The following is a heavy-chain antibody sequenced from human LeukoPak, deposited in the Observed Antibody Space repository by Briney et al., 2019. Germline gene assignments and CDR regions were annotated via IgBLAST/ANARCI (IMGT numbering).Heavy chain of an antibody. CDR3: AKVGVLYDISGFYPDS. J-gene: IGHJ4*02. V-gene: IGHV3-30*04. CDR2: ISYDGSNK. CDR1: EFTFTNYA. D-gene: IGHD3-22*01. Sequence: GGSLRLSCAASEFTFTNYAMHWVRQAPGRGLEWVAVISYDGSNKYYADSVKGRFTISRDNSKNTLYLQMNSLRAEDTAVYYCAKVGVLYDISGFYPDSWGQGTLVSVSS.